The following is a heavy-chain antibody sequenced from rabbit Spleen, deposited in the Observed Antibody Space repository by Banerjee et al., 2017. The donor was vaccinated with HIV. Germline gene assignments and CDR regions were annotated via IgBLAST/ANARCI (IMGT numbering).Heavy chain of an antibody. Sequence: QSLEESGGDLVKPGASLTLTCTASGVSFSGSSYMCWVRQAPGKGLEWIAYIYPSSGRTYYATWAKGRFTISKTSSTTVTLQMTSLTAADTATYFCARRGGDGGLDLWGPGTLVTVS. V-gene: IGHV1S40*01. CDR3: ARRGGDGGLDL. D-gene: IGHD2-1*01. CDR1: GVSFSGSSY. J-gene: IGHJ3*01. CDR2: IYPSSGRT.